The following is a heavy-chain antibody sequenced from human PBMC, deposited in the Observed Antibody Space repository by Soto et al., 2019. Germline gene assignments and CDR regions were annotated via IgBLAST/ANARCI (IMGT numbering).Heavy chain of an antibody. CDR2: IYHSGST. J-gene: IGHJ5*02. CDR1: GGSISSSNW. CDR3: ARDISIPVVVVAASTHRSNRFDP. V-gene: IGHV4-4*02. Sequence: SETLSLTCAVSGGSISSSNWWRWVRQPPGKGLEWIGEIYHSGSTNYNPSLKSRVTISVDKSKNQFSLKLSSVTAADTAVYYCARDISIPVVVVAASTHRSNRFDPWGQGTLVTVSS. D-gene: IGHD2-15*01.